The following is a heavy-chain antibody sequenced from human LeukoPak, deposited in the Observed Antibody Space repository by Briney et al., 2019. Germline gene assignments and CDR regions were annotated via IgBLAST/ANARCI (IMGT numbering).Heavy chain of an antibody. CDR1: GYTFTSSY. J-gene: IGHJ3*02. CDR2: ISPSGAST. Sequence: ASVKVSCKASGYTFTSSYLHWVRQAPGQGLEWMGMISPSGASTTYAQKFQGRVTMTRDTSTSTVYMELSSLRSEDTAVYYCARDRTAMVTWRGRLWDDAFDIWGQGTMVTVSS. D-gene: IGHD5-18*01. CDR3: ARDRTAMVTWRGRLWDDAFDI. V-gene: IGHV1-46*01.